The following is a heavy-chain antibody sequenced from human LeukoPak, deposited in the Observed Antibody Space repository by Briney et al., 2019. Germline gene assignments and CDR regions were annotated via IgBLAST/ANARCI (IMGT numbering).Heavy chain of an antibody. CDR3: AKDPNWEQPPDYIDY. J-gene: IGHJ4*02. CDR1: GFTFSSYA. Sequence: PGGSLRLSCAASGFTFSSYAMSWVRQAPGKGLEWVSAISGSGGSTYYADSVKGRFTISRDNSKNTLYLQMNSLRAEDTAVYYCAKDPNWEQPPDYIDYWGQGTLVTVPS. D-gene: IGHD1-26*01. CDR2: ISGSGGST. V-gene: IGHV3-23*01.